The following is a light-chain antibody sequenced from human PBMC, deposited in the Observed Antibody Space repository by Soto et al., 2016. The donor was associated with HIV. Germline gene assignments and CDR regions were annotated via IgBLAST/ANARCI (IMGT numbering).Light chain of an antibody. Sequence: DIQMTQSPSTLSASVGDRVTITCRASHTISTWLAWYQQKPGKAPKLLISKASTLESGVPLRFSGSGSGTEFTLTISSLQPDDFATYFCQQYNTYSYTFGQGTKLEMK. V-gene: IGKV1-5*03. CDR1: HTISTW. CDR3: QQYNTYSYT. J-gene: IGKJ2*01. CDR2: KAS.